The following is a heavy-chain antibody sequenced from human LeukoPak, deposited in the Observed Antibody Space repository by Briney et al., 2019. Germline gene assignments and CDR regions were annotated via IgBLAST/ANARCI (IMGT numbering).Heavy chain of an antibody. J-gene: IGHJ4*02. CDR3: ARGVAAGRSKSYYFEY. D-gene: IGHD6-13*01. CDR1: GFTFSSYW. CDR2: IKQDGSEK. Sequence: GGSLRLSCAASGFTFSSYWMSWVRQAPGKGLEWVANIKQDGSEKYYVDSVKGRFTISRDNAKNSLYLQMNSLRAEDTAVYRCARGVAAGRSKSYYFEYWGQGTLVTVSS. V-gene: IGHV3-7*01.